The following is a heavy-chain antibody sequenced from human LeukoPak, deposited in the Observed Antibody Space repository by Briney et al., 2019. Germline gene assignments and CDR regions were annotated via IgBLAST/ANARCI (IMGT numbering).Heavy chain of an antibody. Sequence: PSETLSLTCAVYGGSFSGYYWSWIRQPSGKGLEWIGEINHSGSTNYNPSLKSRVTISVDTSKNQFSLKLSSVTAADTAVYYCARGVLFGYWGQGTLVTVSS. CDR3: ARGVLFGY. V-gene: IGHV4-34*01. CDR1: GGSFSGYY. J-gene: IGHJ4*02. CDR2: INHSGST.